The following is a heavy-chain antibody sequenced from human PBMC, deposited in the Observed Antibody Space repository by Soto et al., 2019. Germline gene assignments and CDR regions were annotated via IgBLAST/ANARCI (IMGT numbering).Heavy chain of an antibody. Sequence: GGSLRLSCAASELTVRSNYITWVRQAPGKGLEWVSLIYNGDTTYYADSVKGRFTISSHNSSNTLYLQMNSLRPEDTALYYCARSAARGPFDYWGQGTLVTVSS. CDR1: ELTVRSNY. CDR3: ARSAARGPFDY. D-gene: IGHD6-6*01. CDR2: IYNGDTT. V-gene: IGHV3-53*04. J-gene: IGHJ4*02.